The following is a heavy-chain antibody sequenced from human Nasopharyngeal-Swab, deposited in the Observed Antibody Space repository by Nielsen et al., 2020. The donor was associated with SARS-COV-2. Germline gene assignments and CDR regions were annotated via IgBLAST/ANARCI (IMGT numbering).Heavy chain of an antibody. J-gene: IGHJ4*02. V-gene: IGHV4-34*01. D-gene: IGHD3-22*01. CDR3: ARWSDSSGYYHFDY. CDR2: INHSGST. CDR1: GGSFNGYY. Sequence: SETLSLTCAVYGGSFNGYYWSWIRQSPGKGLECIGEINHSGSTNYNPSLKSRVTISVDTSKNQFSLKLSSVTAADTAVYYCARWSDSSGYYHFDYWGQGTLVTVSS.